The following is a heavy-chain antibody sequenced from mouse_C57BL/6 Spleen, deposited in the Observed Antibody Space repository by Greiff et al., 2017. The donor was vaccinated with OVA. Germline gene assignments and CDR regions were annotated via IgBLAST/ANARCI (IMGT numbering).Heavy chain of an antibody. Sequence: VQLQQSGAELVRPGASVKLSCTASGFNIKDDYMHWVKQRPEQGLEWIGWIDPENGDTEYASKFQGKATITADTSSNTAYLQLSSLTSEDTAVYYCTSYYYGSSQVDYWGQGTTLTVSS. J-gene: IGHJ2*01. CDR3: TSYYYGSSQVDY. D-gene: IGHD1-1*01. CDR1: GFNIKDDY. CDR2: IDPENGDT. V-gene: IGHV14-4*01.